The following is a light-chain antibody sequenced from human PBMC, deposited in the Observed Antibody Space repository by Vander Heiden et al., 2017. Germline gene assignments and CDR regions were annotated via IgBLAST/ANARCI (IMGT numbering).Light chain of an antibody. Sequence: QPVLTQPPSASGTPGQRVTISCSGSSSNIGSNYIYRYHQPPGTAPKILIYRNNQRPSGVPDRVPGSKSGISASLAISGLRSEDEADYYCATWDDSLSGVVFGGGTKLTVL. CDR3: ATWDDSLSGVV. V-gene: IGLV1-47*01. CDR2: RNN. CDR1: SSNIGSNY. J-gene: IGLJ2*01.